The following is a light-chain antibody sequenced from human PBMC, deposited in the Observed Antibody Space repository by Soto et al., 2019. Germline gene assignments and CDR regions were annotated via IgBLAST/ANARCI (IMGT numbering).Light chain of an antibody. J-gene: IGKJ1*01. CDR3: QQYVSSPWA. V-gene: IGKV1-5*01. Sequence: DIQMTQSPSSLSPSVGYRVSITCRASRSISAWLAWYQQKPGKAPEPLIFAASNLKSGVSSRFSGSGSGTEFTLTISRLEPEDFAVYYCQQYVSSPWAFGQGTKVDI. CDR2: AAS. CDR1: RSISAW.